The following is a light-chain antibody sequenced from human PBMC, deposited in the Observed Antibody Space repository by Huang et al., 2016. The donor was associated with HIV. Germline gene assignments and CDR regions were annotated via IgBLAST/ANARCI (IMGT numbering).Light chain of an antibody. CDR3: QQYNNWLS. Sequence: EILLTQPPATLSVSPGERATLSCRASQSVGTNLAWDQQKPGQAPRVLIDGASTRSTGVPARFSGSGSGSEFTLTISSLQSEDFADYYCQQYNNWLSCGGGTKVDIK. J-gene: IGKJ4*01. CDR1: QSVGTN. CDR2: GAS. V-gene: IGKV3-15*01.